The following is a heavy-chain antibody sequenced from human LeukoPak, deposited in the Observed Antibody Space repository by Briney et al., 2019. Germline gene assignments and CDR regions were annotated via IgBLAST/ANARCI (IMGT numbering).Heavy chain of an antibody. CDR1: GFTFGGYG. CDR2: IAYDGSRA. V-gene: IGHV3-33*01. D-gene: IGHD1-14*01. CDR3: TRYNNDHFDY. J-gene: IGHJ4*02. Sequence: PGGSLRLSCAGSGFTFGGYGMHWLRQTPGKGLEWVAVIAYDGSRAFYADSVKGRFTISRDNSKNTMSVQIDDLRAEDTAVYYCTRYNNDHFDYWGQGTLVTVSS.